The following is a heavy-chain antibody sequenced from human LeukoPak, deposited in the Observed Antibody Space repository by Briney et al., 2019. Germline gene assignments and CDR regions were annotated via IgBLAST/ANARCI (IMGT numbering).Heavy chain of an antibody. Sequence: PSQILSLTCTVSGGSISSGSYYWRWIRQPAGKGLEWIGRIYTSGSTNYNPSLKSRVTISVDTSKNQFSLKLSSVTAADTAVYYCAREGAYRTYGDYSPFDFWGQGTLVTVSS. CDR1: GGSISSGSYY. D-gene: IGHD4-17*01. CDR3: AREGAYRTYGDYSPFDF. CDR2: IYTSGST. J-gene: IGHJ5*01. V-gene: IGHV4-61*02.